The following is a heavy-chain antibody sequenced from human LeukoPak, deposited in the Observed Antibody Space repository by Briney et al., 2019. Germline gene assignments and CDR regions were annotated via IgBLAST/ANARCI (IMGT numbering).Heavy chain of an antibody. CDR2: INPNSGGT. D-gene: IGHD5-24*01. CDR1: GYTFTAYY. Sequence: ASVKVSCKASGYTFTAYYMHWVRQAPGQGLEWMGWINPNSGGTNYAQKFQGRVTMTRDTSISTAYMELSSLRSDDTAVYYCTRVHVEVATIVGSILFDYWGQGTLVTVSS. V-gene: IGHV1-2*02. CDR3: TRVHVEVATIVGSILFDY. J-gene: IGHJ4*02.